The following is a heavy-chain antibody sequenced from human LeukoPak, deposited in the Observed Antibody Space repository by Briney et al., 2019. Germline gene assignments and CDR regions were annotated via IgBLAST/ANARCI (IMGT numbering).Heavy chain of an antibody. Sequence: GGSLRLSCAASGFTFSSYSMNWVRQAPGKGLEWVSYISSSSTIYYADSVKGRFTISRDNAKNSLYLQMNSLRAEDTAVYYCARDRYGSGSRYFDYWGQGTLVTVSS. CDR3: ARDRYGSGSRYFDY. J-gene: IGHJ4*02. CDR1: GFTFSSYS. CDR2: ISSSSTI. D-gene: IGHD3-10*01. V-gene: IGHV3-48*01.